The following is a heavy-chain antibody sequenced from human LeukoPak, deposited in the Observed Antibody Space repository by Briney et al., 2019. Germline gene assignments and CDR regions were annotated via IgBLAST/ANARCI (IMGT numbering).Heavy chain of an antibody. V-gene: IGHV1-69*01. CDR2: VIPIFGTA. D-gene: IGHD6-19*01. J-gene: IGHJ5*02. CDR3: ARVAAVAGNSWFDP. Sequence: SVKVSFKASGGTFSSYAISWVRQAPGQGLEWMGGVIPIFGTANYAQKFQGRVTITADESTSTNYMELSSLRSEDTAVYYCARVAAVAGNSWFDPWGQGTLVTVSS. CDR1: GGTFSSYA.